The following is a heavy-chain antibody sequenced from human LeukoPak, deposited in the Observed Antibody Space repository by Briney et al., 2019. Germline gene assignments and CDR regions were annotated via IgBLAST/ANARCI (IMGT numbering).Heavy chain of an antibody. Sequence: PSETLSLTCAVYGGSFSGYYWSWIRQPPGKGLEWIGEINHSGSTNYNPSLKSRVTISVDTSKNQFSLKLSSVTAADTAVYYCARAGFRYYYYYMDVWGKGTTVTVSS. CDR1: GGSFSGYY. V-gene: IGHV4-34*01. CDR3: ARAGFRYYYYYMDV. J-gene: IGHJ6*03. CDR2: INHSGST.